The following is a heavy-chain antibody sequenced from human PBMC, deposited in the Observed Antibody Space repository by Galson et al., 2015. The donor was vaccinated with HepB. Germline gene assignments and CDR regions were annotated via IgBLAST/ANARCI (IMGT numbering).Heavy chain of an antibody. Sequence: SLRLSCTASGLTFSSYGISWVRQAPGKGLEWVGNISPYGSQKNYVDTVKGRFTMSRDNAKNTLYLQMNSLRAEDTAVYYCARGGPSRHPFDSWGQGTMVTVSS. CDR2: ISPYGSQK. J-gene: IGHJ4*02. CDR1: GLTFSSYG. CDR3: ARGGPSRHPFDS. D-gene: IGHD6-13*01. V-gene: IGHV3-7*03.